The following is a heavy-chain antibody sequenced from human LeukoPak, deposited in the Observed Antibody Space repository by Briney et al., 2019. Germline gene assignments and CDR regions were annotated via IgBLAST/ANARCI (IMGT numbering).Heavy chain of an antibody. V-gene: IGHV3-23*01. CDR2: MRGSGGST. CDR3: AKEMFCCSTSCYRLPTGDY. D-gene: IGHD2-2*02. CDR1: GFTFSSYA. Sequence: GGSLRLSCAASGFTFSSYAMSWLRQAPGKGLEWVSAMRGSGGSTYYADCVKGRFTISRDNSKNTLYLQMNSLRAEDTAMYYWAKEMFCCSTSCYRLPTGDYWGQGTLVTVSS. J-gene: IGHJ4*02.